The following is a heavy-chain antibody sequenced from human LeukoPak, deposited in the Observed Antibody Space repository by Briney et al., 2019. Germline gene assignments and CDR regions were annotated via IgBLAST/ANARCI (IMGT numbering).Heavy chain of an antibody. Sequence: GESLKIYCKGSGHSFTSYWIALVRQMPGKGLEWMGIIYPDGSDTRYSPSFQGQVSISADKSINTAYLQWSSLKAADTAMYYCARRLIFTDGSFDYWGQGTLVTVSS. V-gene: IGHV5-51*01. CDR1: GHSFTSYW. D-gene: IGHD3/OR15-3a*01. CDR3: ARRLIFTDGSFDY. J-gene: IGHJ4*02. CDR2: IYPDGSDT.